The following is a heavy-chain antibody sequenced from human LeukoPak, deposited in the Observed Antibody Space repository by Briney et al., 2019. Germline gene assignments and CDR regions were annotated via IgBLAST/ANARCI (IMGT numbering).Heavy chain of an antibody. V-gene: IGHV3-7*01. CDR2: IKQDGSDK. CDR3: ARVQWELRGVGSYFEY. CDR1: GFTFSSYW. J-gene: IGHJ4*02. D-gene: IGHD1-26*01. Sequence: HPGGSLRLSCVVSGFTFSSYWMSWVRQAPGKGLEWVANIKQDGSDKYYVDSVKGRFTMSRDNAKNSLYLQMNSLRAEDTAVYYCARVQWELRGVGSYFEYWGQGALVTVSS.